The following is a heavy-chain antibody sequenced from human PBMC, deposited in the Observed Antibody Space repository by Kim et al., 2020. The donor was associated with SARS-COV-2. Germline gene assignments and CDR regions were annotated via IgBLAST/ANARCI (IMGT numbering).Heavy chain of an antibody. CDR1: GFTFSSYG. D-gene: IGHD7-27*01. V-gene: IGHV3-30*18. Sequence: GGSLRLSCAASGFTFSSYGMHWVRQAPGKGLEWVAVISYDGSNKYYADSVKGRFTISRDNSKNTLYLQMNSLRAEDTAVYYCAKGLGIPQGPWYFDLWGRGTLVTVSS. CDR2: ISYDGSNK. J-gene: IGHJ2*01. CDR3: AKGLGIPQGPWYFDL.